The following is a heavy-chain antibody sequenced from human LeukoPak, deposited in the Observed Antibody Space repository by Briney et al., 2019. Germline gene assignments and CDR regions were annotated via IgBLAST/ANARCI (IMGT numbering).Heavy chain of an antibody. D-gene: IGHD3-3*01. CDR3: ARAPQRRYLEWYDAFDL. V-gene: IGHV3-21*06. CDR1: GFTFSSSH. Sequence: GGSLRLSCAASGFTFSSSHMIWVRQAPGKGLEWVSSITSSGKYIYYGDSVKGRFTIFRDNAKNSLFLQMSNLRVEDTALYYCARAPQRRYLEWYDAFDLWGQGTMVAVSS. CDR2: ITSSGKYI. J-gene: IGHJ3*01.